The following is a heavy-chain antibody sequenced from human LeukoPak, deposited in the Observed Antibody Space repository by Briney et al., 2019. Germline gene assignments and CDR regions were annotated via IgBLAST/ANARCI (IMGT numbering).Heavy chain of an antibody. V-gene: IGHV3-48*04. Sequence: GGSLRLSCVASGLTFRSYSMNWLRQAPGKGLEGVSYISSTSGTIYYADSMKGRFTISRDNAENSLYLQMNGLRAEDTAVYYCARELVVPAAISSYDAFDIWGEGRMVSV. CDR1: GLTFRSYS. J-gene: IGHJ3*02. CDR3: ARELVVPAAISSYDAFDI. CDR2: ISSTSGTI. D-gene: IGHD2-2*01.